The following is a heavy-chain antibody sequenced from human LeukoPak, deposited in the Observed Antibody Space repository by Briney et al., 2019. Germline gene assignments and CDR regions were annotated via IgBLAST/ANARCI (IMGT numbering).Heavy chain of an antibody. V-gene: IGHV3-7*03. Sequence: GGSLRFSCAVSGFNFRDHWMDWVRQAPGKGLEWVGHIKNDGSETYYLDSLKGRFSISRDNTNNALYLQMNSLRPEDTALYYCAKHFCTGLDCSLFDSWGQGTLVTVSS. D-gene: IGHD3/OR15-3a*01. CDR2: IKNDGSET. CDR1: GFNFRDHW. CDR3: AKHFCTGLDCSLFDS. J-gene: IGHJ4*02.